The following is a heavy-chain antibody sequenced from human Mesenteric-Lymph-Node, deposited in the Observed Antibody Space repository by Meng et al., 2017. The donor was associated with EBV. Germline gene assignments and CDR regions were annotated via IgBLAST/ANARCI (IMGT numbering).Heavy chain of an antibody. CDR3: ARGEKGPIDY. J-gene: IGHJ4*02. V-gene: IGHV4-34*01. Sequence: QVQLQQWGAGLLKPSETLSLTCAVYGGSFSGYYWSWIRQPPGKGLEWIGEINHSGSTNYNPSLKSRVTISVDTSKNQFSLKLSSVTAADTAVYYCARGEKGPIDYWGQGTLAPSPQ. CDR2: INHSGST. CDR1: GGSFSGYY.